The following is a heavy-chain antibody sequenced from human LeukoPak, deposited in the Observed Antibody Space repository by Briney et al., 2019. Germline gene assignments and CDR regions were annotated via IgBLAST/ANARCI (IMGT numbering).Heavy chain of an antibody. Sequence: GSSVKVSCKASGGTFSSYAISWVRQAPGQGLEWMGGIIPIFGTANYAQKFHGRVTITADESTSTAYMELSSLRSEDTAVYYCARGRSEGSGPDNAFDIWGQGTMVTVSS. D-gene: IGHD3-10*01. CDR3: ARGRSEGSGPDNAFDI. V-gene: IGHV1-69*01. CDR1: GGTFSSYA. CDR2: IIPIFGTA. J-gene: IGHJ3*02.